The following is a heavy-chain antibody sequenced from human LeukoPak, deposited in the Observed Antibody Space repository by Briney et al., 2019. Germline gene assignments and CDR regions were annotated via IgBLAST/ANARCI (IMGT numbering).Heavy chain of an antibody. CDR2: IYSTGAT. V-gene: IGHV4-59*08. Sequence: SETLSLACTVSDDSISSYYWSWIRQPPGKGPEWIAYIYSTGATSYNPSLRSRVSISLDTSKSHFSLKLSSVTVADTAVYFCARLKMGAYFDLWGRGTLVTVSS. D-gene: IGHD3-16*01. J-gene: IGHJ2*01. CDR1: DDSISSYY. CDR3: ARLKMGAYFDL.